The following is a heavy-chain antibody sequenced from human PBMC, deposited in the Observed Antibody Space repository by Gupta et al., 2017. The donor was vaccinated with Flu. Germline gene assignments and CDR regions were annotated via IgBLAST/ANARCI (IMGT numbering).Heavy chain of an antibody. V-gene: IGHV1-69*01. CDR3: ARGTDTAMVGKFDY. CDR1: GGTFSSYA. D-gene: IGHD5-18*01. Sequence: QVQLVQSGAEVKKPGSSVKVSCKASGGTFSSYAISWVRQAPGQGLEWMGGSIPIFGTANYAQKFQGRVTITADESTSTAYMELSSLRSEDTAVYYCARGTDTAMVGKFDYWGQGTLVTVSS. J-gene: IGHJ4*02. CDR2: SIPIFGTA.